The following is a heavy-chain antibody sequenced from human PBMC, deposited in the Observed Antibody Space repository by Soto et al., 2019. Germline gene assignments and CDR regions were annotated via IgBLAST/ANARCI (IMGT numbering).Heavy chain of an antibody. CDR2: IIPIFGTA. D-gene: IGHD6-13*01. J-gene: IGHJ6*02. V-gene: IGHV1-69*13. Sequence: SVKVSCKASGGTFSSYAISWVRQAPGQGLEWMGGIIPIFGTANYAQKFQGRVTVTADESTSTAYMELSSLRSEDTAVYYCASGGYSSSWGGYYYYYGMDVWGQGTTVTVSS. CDR3: ASGGYSSSWGGYYYYYGMDV. CDR1: GGTFSSYA.